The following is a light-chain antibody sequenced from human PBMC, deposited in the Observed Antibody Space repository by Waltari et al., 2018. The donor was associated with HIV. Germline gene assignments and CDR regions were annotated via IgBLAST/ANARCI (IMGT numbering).Light chain of an antibody. CDR3: QQRSDWPPIT. J-gene: IGKJ4*01. Sequence: ETALTQSPAILSLSPGDRATLSCRASQNVGYYLAWYQQKPGQAPRVLIYDASKRAAGVPARFSGSVAGTDFTLTISSLEPEDFAVYYCQQRSDWPPITFGGGTKVEIK. V-gene: IGKV3-11*01. CDR2: DAS. CDR1: QNVGYY.